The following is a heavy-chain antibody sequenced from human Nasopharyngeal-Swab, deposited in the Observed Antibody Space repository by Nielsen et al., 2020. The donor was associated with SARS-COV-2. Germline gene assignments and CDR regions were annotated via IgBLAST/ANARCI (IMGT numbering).Heavy chain of an antibody. Sequence: SETLSLTCAVYGGSFSGYYWSWIRQPPGKGLEWIGEINHSGSTNYNPSLKSRVTISVDTSKNQFSLKPSSVTAADTAVYYCARVHSSGWYYFDYWGQGTLVTVSS. J-gene: IGHJ4*02. V-gene: IGHV4-34*01. D-gene: IGHD6-19*01. CDR2: INHSGST. CDR3: ARVHSSGWYYFDY. CDR1: GGSFSGYY.